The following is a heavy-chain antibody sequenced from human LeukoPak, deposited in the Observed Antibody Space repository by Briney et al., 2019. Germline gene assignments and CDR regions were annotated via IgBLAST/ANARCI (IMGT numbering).Heavy chain of an antibody. J-gene: IGHJ4*02. CDR3: ARISSGWYTLFDY. CDR2: IYPGDSDT. CDR1: GYSFTSYW. D-gene: IGHD6-19*01. V-gene: IGHV5-51*01. Sequence: GESLKISCNGSGYSFTSYWIGWVRQMPGKGLEWMGIIYPGDSDTRYSPSFQGQVTISADKSISTAYLQSSSLKASDTAMYYCARISSGWYTLFDYWGQGTLVTVSS.